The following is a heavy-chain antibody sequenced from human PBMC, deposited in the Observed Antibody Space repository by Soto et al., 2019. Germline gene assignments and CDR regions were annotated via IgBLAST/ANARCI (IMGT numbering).Heavy chain of an antibody. D-gene: IGHD6-19*01. Sequence: SETLSLTCAVYVGSFSGYYWSWIRQPPGKGLEWIGEINHSGSTNYNPSLKSRVTISVDTSKNQFSLKLSSVTAADTAVYYCARTYSSGWYGWFDPWGQGTMVTVSS. V-gene: IGHV4-34*01. CDR2: INHSGST. CDR1: VGSFSGYY. J-gene: IGHJ5*02. CDR3: ARTYSSGWYGWFDP.